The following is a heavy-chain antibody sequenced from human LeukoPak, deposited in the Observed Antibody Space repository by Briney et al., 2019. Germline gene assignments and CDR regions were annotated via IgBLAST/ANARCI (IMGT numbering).Heavy chain of an antibody. V-gene: IGHV1-46*01. CDR2: INPSGGST. CDR1: GYTFTSYY. CDR3: ARETSSNYVDY. Sequence: ASVKVSCKASGYTFTSYYMHRVRQAPGQGLEWMGIINPSGGSTSYAQKFQGRVTMTRDMSTSTVYMELSSLRSEDTAVYYCARETSSNYVDYWGQGTLVTVSS. J-gene: IGHJ4*02. D-gene: IGHD4-11*01.